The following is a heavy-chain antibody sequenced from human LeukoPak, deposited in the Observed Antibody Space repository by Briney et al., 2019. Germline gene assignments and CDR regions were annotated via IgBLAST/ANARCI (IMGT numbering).Heavy chain of an antibody. J-gene: IGHJ5*02. CDR2: MNPNSGNT. D-gene: IGHD3-22*01. V-gene: IGHV1-8*01. Sequence: GASVKVSCKASGYTFTSYDINWVRQDPGQGLEWMGWMNPNSGNTGYAQKFQGRVTMTRNTAISTAYMELSSLRSEDTAVYYCASPSAQIYHSSGYYSAWGQGTLVTVSS. CDR1: GYTFTSYD. CDR3: ASPSAQIYHSSGYYSA.